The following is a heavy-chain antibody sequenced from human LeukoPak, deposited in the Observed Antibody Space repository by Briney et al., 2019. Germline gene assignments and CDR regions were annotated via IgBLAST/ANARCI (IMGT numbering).Heavy chain of an antibody. J-gene: IGHJ5*02. Sequence: GASVKVSCKASGYTFTSYGISWVRQAPGQGLEWMGWISAYNGNTNYAQKLQGRVTMTTDTSTSTAYMGLRSLRSDDTAVYYCARDSRITMIVVVIPGWFDPWGQGTLVTVSS. V-gene: IGHV1-18*01. CDR3: ARDSRITMIVVVIPGWFDP. D-gene: IGHD3-22*01. CDR1: GYTFTSYG. CDR2: ISAYNGNT.